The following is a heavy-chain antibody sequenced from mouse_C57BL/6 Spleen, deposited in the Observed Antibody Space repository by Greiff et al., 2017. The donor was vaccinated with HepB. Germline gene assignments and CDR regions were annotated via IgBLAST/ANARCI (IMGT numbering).Heavy chain of an antibody. CDR2: INPSSGYT. CDR3: ARRDSSGYEFAY. J-gene: IGHJ3*01. Sequence: QVQLKESGAELARPGASVKMSCKASGYTFTSYTMHWVKQRPGQGLEWIGYINPSSGYTKYNQKFKDKATLTADKSSSTAYMQLSSLTSEDSAVYYCARRDSSGYEFAYWGQGTLVTVSA. CDR1: GYTFTSYT. D-gene: IGHD3-2*02. V-gene: IGHV1-4*01.